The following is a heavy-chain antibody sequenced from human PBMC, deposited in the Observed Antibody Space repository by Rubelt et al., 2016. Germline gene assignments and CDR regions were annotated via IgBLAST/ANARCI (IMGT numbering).Heavy chain of an antibody. J-gene: IGHJ4*02. CDR1: DSIISGYK. Sequence: QLEPGGAVEKKPGAAVKASCTAGDSIISGYKIHWVRAAREEGVGRRGGNNTNSGGKNYAQKFKGRVTMTRDTSISTAYMELSRLRSDDTAVYYCARDYCSGGSCYSVFDYWGQGTLVTVSS. CDR3: ARDYCSGGSCYSVFDY. D-gene: IGHD2-15*01. V-gene: IGHV1-2*02. CDR2: NNTNSGGK.